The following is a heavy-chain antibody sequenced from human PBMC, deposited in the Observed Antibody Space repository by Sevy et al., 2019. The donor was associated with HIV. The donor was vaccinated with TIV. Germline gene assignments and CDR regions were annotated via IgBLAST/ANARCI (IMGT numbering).Heavy chain of an antibody. D-gene: IGHD5-12*01. CDR2: ISYDGSNK. V-gene: IGHV3-30-3*01. CDR1: GFTFSSYA. J-gene: IGHJ3*02. Sequence: GGSLRLSCAASGFTFSSYAMHWVRQAPCKGLEWVAVISYDGSNKYYADSVKGRFTISRDNSKNTLYLQMNSLRAEDTAVYYCARETRWLQFFAFDIWGQGTMVTVSS. CDR3: ARETRWLQFFAFDI.